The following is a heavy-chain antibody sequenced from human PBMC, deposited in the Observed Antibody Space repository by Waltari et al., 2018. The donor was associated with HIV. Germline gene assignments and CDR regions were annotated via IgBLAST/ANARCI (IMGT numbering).Heavy chain of an antibody. D-gene: IGHD6-6*01. V-gene: IGHV1-69*12. CDR1: GGTFSSYA. Sequence: QVQLVQSGAEVKKPGSSVKVSCKASGGTFSSYAISWVRQAPGQGLEWMGGIIPIFGPANYAQKSQGRVTITADESTSTAYMELSSLRSEDTAVYYCAKQRIAAREAYYYYGMDVWGQGTTVTVSS. CDR2: IIPIFGPA. CDR3: AKQRIAAREAYYYYGMDV. J-gene: IGHJ6*02.